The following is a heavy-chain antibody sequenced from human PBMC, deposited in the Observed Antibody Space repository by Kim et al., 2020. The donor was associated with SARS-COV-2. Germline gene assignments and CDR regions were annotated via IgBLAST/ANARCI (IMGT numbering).Heavy chain of an antibody. CDR2: ISWNSGSI. CDR3: AKDKFGGSMGSLFDY. D-gene: IGHD2-15*01. Sequence: GGSLRLSCAASGFTFDDYAMHWVRQAPGKGLEWVSGISWNSGSIGYADSVKGRFTISRDNAKNSLYLQLNSLRAEDTALYYCAKDKFGGSMGSLFDYWGQGTLVTFSS. CDR1: GFTFDDYA. V-gene: IGHV3-9*01. J-gene: IGHJ4*02.